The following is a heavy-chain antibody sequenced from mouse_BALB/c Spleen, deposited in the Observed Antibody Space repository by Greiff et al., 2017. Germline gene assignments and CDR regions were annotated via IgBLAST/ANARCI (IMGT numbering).Heavy chain of an antibody. J-gene: IGHJ2*01. Sequence: VQLQQSGAELVKPGASVKLSCTASGFNIKDTYMHWVKQRPEQGLEWIGRIDPANGNTKYDPKFQGKATLTADTSSNTAYLQLSSLTSEDTAVYYCARDFITTVAAPFFDYWGQGTTLTVSS. V-gene: IGHV14-3*02. D-gene: IGHD1-1*01. CDR3: ARDFITTVAAPFFDY. CDR1: GFNIKDTY. CDR2: IDPANGNT.